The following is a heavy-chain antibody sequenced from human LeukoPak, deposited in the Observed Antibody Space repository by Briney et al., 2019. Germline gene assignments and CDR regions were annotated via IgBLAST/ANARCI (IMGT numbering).Heavy chain of an antibody. CDR3: ARDQGGSGPTKYDY. CDR2: INTDGSDT. D-gene: IGHD6-19*01. J-gene: IGHJ4*02. CDR1: GFTFSRSW. Sequence: GGSLRLSCAASGFTFSRSWMHWVRQAPGKGLVWVSRINTDGSDTMYADSVKGRFTISRDNAKNTLYLQMNSLKAEDTAVYYCARDQGGSGPTKYDYWGQGNLVTVSS. V-gene: IGHV3-74*03.